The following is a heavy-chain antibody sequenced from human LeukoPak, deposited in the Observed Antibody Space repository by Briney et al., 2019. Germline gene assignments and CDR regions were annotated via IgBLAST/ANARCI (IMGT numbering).Heavy chain of an antibody. CDR2: ISSSSSTI. Sequence: GGSLRLSCAASGFTFSSYSMNWVRQAPGKGLEWVSYISSSSSTIYYADSVKGRFTISRDNAKNSLYLQMNSLRAEDTAVYYCARPREISGWPVAFDIWGQGTMVTVSS. V-gene: IGHV3-48*04. CDR1: GFTFSSYS. D-gene: IGHD6-19*01. CDR3: ARPREISGWPVAFDI. J-gene: IGHJ3*02.